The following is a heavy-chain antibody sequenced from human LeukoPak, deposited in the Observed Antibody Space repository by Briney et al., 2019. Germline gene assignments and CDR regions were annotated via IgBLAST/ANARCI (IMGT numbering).Heavy chain of an antibody. CDR3: AREHYFYYMDG. J-gene: IGHJ6*03. Sequence: GGSLRLSCAASGFNFSSQWMSWVRQAPGKGLEWVANVNQGGTQKYYVDPVKGRFTISRDNAENSLYLQMNSLRAEDTAVYYCAREHYFYYMDGWGKGTTVTVSS. CDR2: VNQGGTQK. CDR1: GFNFSSQW. V-gene: IGHV3-7*01.